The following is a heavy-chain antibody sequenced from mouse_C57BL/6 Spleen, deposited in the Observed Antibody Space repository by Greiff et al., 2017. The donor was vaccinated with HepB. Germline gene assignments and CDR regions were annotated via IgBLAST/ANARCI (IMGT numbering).Heavy chain of an antibody. J-gene: IGHJ2*01. CDR1: GYTFTSYW. CDR3: ARGGFTTVVAHFDD. D-gene: IGHD1-1*01. Sequence: QVQLQQPGAELVKPGASVKLSCKASGYTFTSYWMHWVKQRPGQGLEWIGMIHPTSGSTNYNEKFKSKATLTVDKSSSTAYMQLSSLTSEDSAVYYCARGGFTTVVAHFDDWGQGTTLTVSS. V-gene: IGHV1-64*01. CDR2: IHPTSGST.